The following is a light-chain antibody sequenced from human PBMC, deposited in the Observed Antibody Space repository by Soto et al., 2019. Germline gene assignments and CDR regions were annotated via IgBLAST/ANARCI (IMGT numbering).Light chain of an antibody. CDR3: QQYDNWPPLT. CDR1: HSISRG. CDR2: NAI. Sequence: EVVMTQSPATLSVSPGERATLSCRASHSISRGLAWYQQKPGRAPRLLIYNAITRATGIPARFSGSGSGTDFTLTISSLQPEDFAVYYCQQYDNWPPLTFGGGTKVEIK. J-gene: IGKJ4*01. V-gene: IGKV3-15*01.